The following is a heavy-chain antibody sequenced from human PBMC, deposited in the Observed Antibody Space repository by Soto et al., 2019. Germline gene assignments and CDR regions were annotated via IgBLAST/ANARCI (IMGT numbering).Heavy chain of an antibody. CDR2: INPNSGGT. Sequence: GASVKVSCKASGYTFTGYYMHWVRQAPGQGLEWMGWINPNSGGTNYAQKFQGWVTMTRDTSISTAYMELSRLRSDDTAVYYCAREFRGLIPNRSGMDVWGQGTTVTVSS. J-gene: IGHJ6*02. CDR1: GYTFTGYY. CDR3: AREFRGLIPNRSGMDV. D-gene: IGHD3-16*01. V-gene: IGHV1-2*04.